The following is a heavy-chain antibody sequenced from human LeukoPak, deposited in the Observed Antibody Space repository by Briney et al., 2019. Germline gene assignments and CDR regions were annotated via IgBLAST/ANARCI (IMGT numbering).Heavy chain of an antibody. CDR3: ARRTTHKSYSIYGY. D-gene: IGHD6-13*01. Sequence: SETLSLTCAVYGGSFSGYYWSWIRQPPGKGLEWIGEINHSGSTNYNPSLKRRVTISVDTSKNQFSLKLSSVTAADTAVYYCARRTTHKSYSIYGYWGQGTLVTVSS. CDR2: INHSGST. V-gene: IGHV4-34*01. J-gene: IGHJ4*02. CDR1: GGSFSGYY.